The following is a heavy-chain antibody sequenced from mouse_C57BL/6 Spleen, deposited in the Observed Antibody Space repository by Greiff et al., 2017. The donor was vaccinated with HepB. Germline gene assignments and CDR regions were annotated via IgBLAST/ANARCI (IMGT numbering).Heavy chain of an antibody. V-gene: IGHV1-55*01. CDR1: GYTFTSYW. CDR2: IYPGSGST. J-gene: IGHJ2*01. D-gene: IGHD2-3*01. CDR3: TGYDGYY. Sequence: QVQLKQSGAELVKPGASVKMSCKASGYTFTSYWITWVKQRPGQGLEWIGDIYPGSGSTNYNEKFKSKATLTVDTSASTAYMELSSLTNEDSAVYYCTGYDGYYWGQGTTLTVSS.